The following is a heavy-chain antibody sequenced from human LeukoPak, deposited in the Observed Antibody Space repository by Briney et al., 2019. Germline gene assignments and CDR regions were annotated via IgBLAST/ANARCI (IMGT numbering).Heavy chain of an antibody. Sequence: SETLSLTCTVSGGSISSGDYYWSWIRQPPGKGLEWIGYIYYSGSTYYNPSLKSRVTISVDTSKNQLSLKLSSVTAADTAVYYCASSSNYYDSSGLVNWGQGTLVTVSS. J-gene: IGHJ4*02. CDR3: ASSSNYYDSSGLVN. CDR1: GGSISSGDYY. D-gene: IGHD3-22*01. CDR2: IYYSGST. V-gene: IGHV4-30-4*01.